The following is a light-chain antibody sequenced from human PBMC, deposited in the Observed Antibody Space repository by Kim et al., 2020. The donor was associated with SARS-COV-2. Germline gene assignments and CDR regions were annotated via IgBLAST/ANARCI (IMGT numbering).Light chain of an antibody. J-gene: IGLJ2*01. Sequence: QSVLTQPPSASGTPGQRVTISCSGSSSNIGSNAVNWYQQLQGTAPKLLIYNNNQRPSGVPDRFSGSKSGTSASLAIGGLQSEDEADYYCAAWDDSLNGVVFGGGTQLTVL. CDR1: SSNIGSNA. V-gene: IGLV1-44*01. CDR3: AAWDDSLNGVV. CDR2: NNN.